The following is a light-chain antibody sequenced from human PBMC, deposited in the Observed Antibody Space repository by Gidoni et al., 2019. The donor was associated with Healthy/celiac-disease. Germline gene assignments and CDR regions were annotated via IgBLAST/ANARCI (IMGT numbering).Light chain of an antibody. V-gene: IGLV3-21*03. J-gene: IGLJ3*02. CDR1: NSGSKS. Sequence: SSVLTPPPSVTVPPGKTARITCGGNNSGSKSVHWYQQKPGQAPVLVVYDDSDRPSGIPERFSGSNSGNTATLTISRVEAGDEADYYCQVWDSSSDHPVFGGGTKLTVL. CDR2: DDS. CDR3: QVWDSSSDHPV.